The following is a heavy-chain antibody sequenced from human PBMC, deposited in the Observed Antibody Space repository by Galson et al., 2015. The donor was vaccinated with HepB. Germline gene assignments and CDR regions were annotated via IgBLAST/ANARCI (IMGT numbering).Heavy chain of an antibody. CDR1: FSSYT. J-gene: IGHJ3*02. CDR3: ANTYYDDAFDI. CDR2: IIPILGIA. V-gene: IGHV1-69*02. D-gene: IGHD3-22*01. Sequence: FSSYTISWVRQAPGQGLEWMGRIIPILGIANYAQKFQGRVTITADKSTSTAYMELSSLRSEDTAVYYCANTYYDDAFDIWGQGTMVTVSS.